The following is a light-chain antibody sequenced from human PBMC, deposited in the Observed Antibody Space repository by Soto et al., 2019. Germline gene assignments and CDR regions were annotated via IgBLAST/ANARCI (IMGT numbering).Light chain of an antibody. CDR2: AAS. CDR1: QTISNY. J-gene: IGKJ4*01. V-gene: IGKV1-39*01. Sequence: DIQMTQSPSSLSASIGDRVTITCRASQTISNYLNWYQQKPGKPPKLLISAASNLQSGVPSRFSGSGSGTDFTLTISSLQPEDVATYSCQQSYSTPPTFGGGTKVEIK. CDR3: QQSYSTPPT.